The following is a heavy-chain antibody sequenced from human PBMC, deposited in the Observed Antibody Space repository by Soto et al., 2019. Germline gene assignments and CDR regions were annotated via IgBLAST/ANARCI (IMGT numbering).Heavy chain of an antibody. CDR1: GYTFTGYY. Sequence: GASVKVSCKASGYTFTGYYMHWVRQAPGQGLEWMGWINPNSGGTNYAQKFQGRVTMTRDTSISTAYMELSRLRSDDTAVYYCARAIAVAGTSRFDPWGQGTLVTVCS. J-gene: IGHJ5*02. CDR3: ARAIAVAGTSRFDP. V-gene: IGHV1-2*02. D-gene: IGHD6-19*01. CDR2: INPNSGGT.